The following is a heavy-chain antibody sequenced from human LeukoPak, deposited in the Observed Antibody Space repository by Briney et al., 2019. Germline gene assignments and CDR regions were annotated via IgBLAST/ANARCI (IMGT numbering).Heavy chain of an antibody. CDR1: GYTFTSHS. CDR3: ARDPSNSSGRYEYFDY. Sequence: ASVKVSCKASGYTFTSHSISWVRQAPGQGLEWMGWNSAWNGDTNCAQNFQGRITMTTDASTTTAYMELRSLTSDDTAVYYCARDPSNSSGRYEYFDYWGQGTLVTVSS. D-gene: IGHD6-19*01. V-gene: IGHV1-18*01. J-gene: IGHJ4*02. CDR2: NSAWNGDT.